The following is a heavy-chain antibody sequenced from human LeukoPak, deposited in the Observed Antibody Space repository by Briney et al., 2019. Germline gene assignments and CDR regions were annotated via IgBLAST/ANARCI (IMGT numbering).Heavy chain of an antibody. J-gene: IGHJ4*02. CDR3: AKEPPTLDSSGWYWAFFDY. CDR1: GFTFSSYG. Sequence: GGSLRLSCAASGFTFSSYGMHWVRQAPGKGLEWVAVISYDGSNKYYADSVKGRFTISRDNSKNTLYLQMNSLRAEDTAVYYCAKEPPTLDSSGWYWAFFDYWGQGTLVTVSS. D-gene: IGHD6-19*01. CDR2: ISYDGSNK. V-gene: IGHV3-30*18.